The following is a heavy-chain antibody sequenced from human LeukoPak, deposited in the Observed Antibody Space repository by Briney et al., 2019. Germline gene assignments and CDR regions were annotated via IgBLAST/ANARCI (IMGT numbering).Heavy chain of an antibody. D-gene: IGHD3-10*01. CDR2: IYSGGST. CDR1: GFTVSSNY. Sequence: PGGSLRLSCAASGFTVSSNYMSWVRQAPGKGLEWVSVIYSGGSTYYADSVKGRFTISRDNAKNSLYLQMNSLRDEDTAVYYCARDGPRRFGEFPTLYYFDYWGQGTLVTVSS. V-gene: IGHV3-53*01. J-gene: IGHJ4*02. CDR3: ARDGPRRFGEFPTLYYFDY.